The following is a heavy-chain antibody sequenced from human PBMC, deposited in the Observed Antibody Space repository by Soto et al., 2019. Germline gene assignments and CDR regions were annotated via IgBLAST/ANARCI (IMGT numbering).Heavy chain of an antibody. CDR3: EREEDAYSSSWYSFDY. V-gene: IGHV1-69*12. J-gene: IGHJ4*01. CDR2: IIPIFGTA. D-gene: IGHD6-13*01. CDR1: GGTFSSYA. Sequence: QVQLVQSGAEVKKPGSSVKVSCKASGGTFSSYAISWVRQDPGQGLEWMGGIIPIFGTANYAQKFQGRVTITADESTSTAYIELSSLRSEDTAVYYCEREEDAYSSSWYSFDYWGHGSLVTFSS.